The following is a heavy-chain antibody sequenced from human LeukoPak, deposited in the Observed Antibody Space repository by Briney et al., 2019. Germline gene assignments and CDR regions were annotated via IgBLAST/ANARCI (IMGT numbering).Heavy chain of an antibody. D-gene: IGHD5-12*01. J-gene: IGHJ4*02. CDR1: GFTFSSYG. CDR2: ISYDGSNK. V-gene: IGHV3-30*18. Sequence: GGSLRLSCAASGFTFSSYGMHWVRQAPGKGLEWVAVISYDGSNKYYADSVKGRFTISRDNSKNTLYLQMNSLRAEDTAVYYCAKVGIVATILPYYFDYWGQGTLVTVSS. CDR3: AKVGIVATILPYYFDY.